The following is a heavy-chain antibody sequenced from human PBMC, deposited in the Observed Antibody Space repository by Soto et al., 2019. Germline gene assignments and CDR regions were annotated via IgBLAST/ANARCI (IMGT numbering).Heavy chain of an antibody. CDR1: GFTFSSYW. Sequence: GGSLRLSCAASGFTFSSYWMHWVRQAPGKGLVWVSRINSDGSSTSYADSVKGRFTISRDNAKNTLYLQMNSLRAEDTAVYYCARDDGYCSSTSCPPNYYYYYMDVWGKGTTVTVSS. V-gene: IGHV3-74*01. D-gene: IGHD2-2*01. CDR2: INSDGSST. J-gene: IGHJ6*03. CDR3: ARDDGYCSSTSCPPNYYYYYMDV.